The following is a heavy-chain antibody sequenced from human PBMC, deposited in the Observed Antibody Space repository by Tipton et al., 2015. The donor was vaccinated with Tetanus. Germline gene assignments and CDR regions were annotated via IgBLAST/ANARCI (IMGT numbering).Heavy chain of an antibody. CDR1: GGSISTKTYY. D-gene: IGHD3-10*01. V-gene: IGHV4-39*01. CDR3: ARHVGGYGSPPHDL. J-gene: IGHJ5*02. Sequence: TLSLTCFVSGGSISTKTYYWGWIRQTPGKGLEWIASISHSATTFYNPSLKSRVTMSVDPSKNQFSVGLSSVTAADTGVYYCARHVGGYGSPPHDLWGQGTLVPVSS. CDR2: ISHSATT.